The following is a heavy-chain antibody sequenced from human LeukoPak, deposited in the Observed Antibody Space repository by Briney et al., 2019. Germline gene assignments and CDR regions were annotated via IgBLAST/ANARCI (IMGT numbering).Heavy chain of an antibody. CDR1: GGSLSRYY. CDR3: ARAHRACWFDS. Sequence: SETLSLTCTVSGGSLSRYYGSWMRQPPGKGLEGIGYIYYSGSTNYNPSLKSGVTISVDTSKNQCSLKLSSVIAADAAVYYCARAHRACWFDSWGQGTLVTVSS. J-gene: IGHJ5*01. D-gene: IGHD3-16*01. V-gene: IGHV4-59*08. CDR2: IYYSGST.